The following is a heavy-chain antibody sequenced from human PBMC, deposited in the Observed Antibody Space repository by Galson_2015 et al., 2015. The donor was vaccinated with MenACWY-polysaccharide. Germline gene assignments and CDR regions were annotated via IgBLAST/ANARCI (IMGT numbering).Heavy chain of an antibody. CDR3: SRDYNGGLDY. J-gene: IGHJ4*02. V-gene: IGHV3-15*01. Sequence: SLRLSCAASGFTFSDAWMSWVRQASGKGLEWVGRIKREADGGTTDYAAPVRGRFTISRDDSKNMLYLQMNSLKSEDTAVYFCSRDYNGGLDYGGQGTLVNVSS. CDR2: IKREADGGTT. CDR1: GFTFSDAW. D-gene: IGHD2-8*01.